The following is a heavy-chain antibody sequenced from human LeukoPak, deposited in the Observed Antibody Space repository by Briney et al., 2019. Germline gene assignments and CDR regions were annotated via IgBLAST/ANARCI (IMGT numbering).Heavy chain of an antibody. J-gene: IGHJ2*01. CDR1: GGSFSGYY. V-gene: IGHV4-34*01. CDR3: ARSNHDRIVMVTAVSLSGYFDL. CDR2: INHSGST. Sequence: PSETLSLTCAVYGGSFSGYYWSWIRQPPGKGLEWIGEINHSGSTNYNPSLKSRVTISVDTSKNQFSLKLSSVTAADTAVYYCARSNHDRIVMVTAVSLSGYFDLWGRGTLVTVSS. D-gene: IGHD2-21*02.